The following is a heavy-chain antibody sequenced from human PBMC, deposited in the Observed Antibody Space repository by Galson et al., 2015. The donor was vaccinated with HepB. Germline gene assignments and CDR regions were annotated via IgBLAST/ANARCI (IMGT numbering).Heavy chain of an antibody. Sequence: SLRLSCAASGFTFSSYGMHWVRQAPGKGLEWVAVISYDGSNEYYADSVKGRFTTSRDNSKNTLYLQMNSLRAEDTAVYYCAKDLHITMVRGVSYYYYMDVWGKGTTVTVSS. CDR2: ISYDGSNE. V-gene: IGHV3-30*18. CDR3: AKDLHITMVRGVSYYYYMDV. J-gene: IGHJ6*03. CDR1: GFTFSSYG. D-gene: IGHD3-10*01.